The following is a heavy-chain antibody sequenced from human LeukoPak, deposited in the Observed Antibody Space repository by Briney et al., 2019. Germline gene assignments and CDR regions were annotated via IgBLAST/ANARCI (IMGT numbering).Heavy chain of an antibody. V-gene: IGHV1-18*01. J-gene: IGHJ6*03. D-gene: IGHD4-17*01. Sequence: ASVKVSCKASGYTFTSYGISWVRQPPGQGLEWMGWISAYNGNTNYAQKLQGRVSMTTDTSTSTAYMELRSLRSDGTAVYYCARDLYLTTGYYYYMDVWGKGTTVTVSS. CDR3: ARDLYLTTGYYYYMDV. CDR2: ISAYNGNT. CDR1: GYTFTSYG.